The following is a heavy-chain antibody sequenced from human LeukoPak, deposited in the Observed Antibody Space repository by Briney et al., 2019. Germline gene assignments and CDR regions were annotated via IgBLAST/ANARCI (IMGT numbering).Heavy chain of an antibody. CDR1: GFSFNTFW. CDR2: IHRDGSVR. V-gene: IGHV3-7*01. D-gene: IGHD5-24*01. Sequence: PGGPLRLSXEASGFSFNTFWMSWVCQAPGKGVEWVANIHRDGSVRHYVESVRGRFTISRDNAKNSLLLQMNSLRVEDTAVYYCAREDGGWLRADLWGQGTLVTVSS. CDR3: AREDGGWLRADL. J-gene: IGHJ5*02.